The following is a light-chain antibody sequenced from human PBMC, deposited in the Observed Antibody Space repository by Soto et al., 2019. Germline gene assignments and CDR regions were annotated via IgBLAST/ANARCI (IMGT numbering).Light chain of an antibody. Sequence: ETVLTQSPATLSLSPGERATLSCRASQSVGSNLAWYQQKPGQAPRLLIYDASNRATSIPARFSGSGSGTDFTLTISSLEPEDFAVYFCQQLINSLTFGGETKVEIK. J-gene: IGKJ4*01. CDR3: QQLINSLT. V-gene: IGKV3-11*01. CDR2: DAS. CDR1: QSVGSN.